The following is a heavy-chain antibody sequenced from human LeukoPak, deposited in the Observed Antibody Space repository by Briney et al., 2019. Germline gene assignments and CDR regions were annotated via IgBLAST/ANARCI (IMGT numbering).Heavy chain of an antibody. CDR2: VWPNGRIT. J-gene: IGHJ4*02. D-gene: IGHD1-26*01. CDR1: GFTFETFG. CDR3: AREPVGTMSD. Sequence: GGSLRLSCAASGFTFETFGMHWVRQSPGKGLEWVGVVWPNGRITHYGDSVQGRFTISRDNSNSTLYLQMNSLRAEDTGLYYCAREPVGTMSDWGQRTLVTVSS. V-gene: IGHV3-33*01.